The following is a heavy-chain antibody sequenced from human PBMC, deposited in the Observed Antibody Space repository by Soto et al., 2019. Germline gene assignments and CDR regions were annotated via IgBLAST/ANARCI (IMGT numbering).Heavy chain of an antibody. CDR2: INHSGST. D-gene: IGHD3-10*01. CDR3: ARGRWFGELLD. V-gene: IGHV4-34*01. Sequence: QVQLQQWGAGLLKPSETLSLTCAVYGGSFSGYYWSWIRQPPGKGLEWIGEINHSGSTNYNPSLKGRVTISVDTSKNQFSLKLSSVTAADTAVYYCARGRWFGELLDWGQGTLVPVSS. CDR1: GGSFSGYY. J-gene: IGHJ4*02.